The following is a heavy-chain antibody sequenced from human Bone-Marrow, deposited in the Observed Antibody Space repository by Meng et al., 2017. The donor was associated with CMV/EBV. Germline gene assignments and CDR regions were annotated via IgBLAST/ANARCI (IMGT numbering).Heavy chain of an antibody. Sequence: GGSLRLSCAASGFTFSSYSMNWVRQAPGKGLEWVSGISWNSGSIGYADSVKGRFTISRDNAKNSLYLQMNSLRAEDTAVYYCARESFDVSYYTPWGQGTLVTVSS. D-gene: IGHD1-26*01. J-gene: IGHJ5*02. CDR2: ISWNSGSI. V-gene: IGHV3-21*01. CDR3: ARESFDVSYYTP. CDR1: GFTFSSYS.